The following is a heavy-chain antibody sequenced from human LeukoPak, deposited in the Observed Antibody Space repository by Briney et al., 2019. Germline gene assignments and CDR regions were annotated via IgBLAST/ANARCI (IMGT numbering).Heavy chain of an antibody. CDR2: ISYDGSNE. V-gene: IGHV3-30*04. J-gene: IGHJ4*02. Sequence: GGSLRLSCAASGFTFSSYAMHWVRQAPGKGLEWVAVISYDGSNEYYADSVKGRFTISRDNSKNTLYLQMNSLRAEDTAVYYCARVGDYWGQGTLVTVSS. CDR1: GFTFSSYA. CDR3: ARVGDY.